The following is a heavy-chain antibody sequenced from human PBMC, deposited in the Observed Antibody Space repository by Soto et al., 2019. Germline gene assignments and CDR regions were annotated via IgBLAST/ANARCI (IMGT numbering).Heavy chain of an antibody. CDR1: GFTFSYYW. V-gene: IGHV3-74*01. J-gene: IGHJ3*02. D-gene: IGHD3-16*01. Sequence: EVQLVASEGGLAQPGWSLRLSCAASGFTFSYYWMHWVRQAAGQRLVWVSRVHSDGSSTTYADSVKGLFTNSRDNSTNTLYLQLNSLRSEDTAVYYCARGDRVAFDMWGQGKMGTVSS. CDR3: ARGDRVAFDM. CDR2: VHSDGSST.